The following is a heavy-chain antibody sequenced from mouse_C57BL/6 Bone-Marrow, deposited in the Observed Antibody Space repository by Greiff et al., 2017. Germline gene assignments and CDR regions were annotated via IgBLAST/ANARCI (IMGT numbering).Heavy chain of an antibody. D-gene: IGHD2-12*01. J-gene: IGHJ2*01. Sequence: VQLQHSGPELVKPGASVKISCKASGYSFTDYNMNWVKQSNGKSLEWIGVINPNYGTTSYKQKFKGKATLTVDQSTSTAYLQLNSLTSEDSAFXYCARLRLYFDYWGQGTTLTVSS. CDR2: INPNYGTT. CDR3: ARLRLYFDY. V-gene: IGHV1-39*01. CDR1: GYSFTDYN.